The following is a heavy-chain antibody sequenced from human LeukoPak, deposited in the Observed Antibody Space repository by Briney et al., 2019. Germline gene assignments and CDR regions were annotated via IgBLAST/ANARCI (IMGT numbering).Heavy chain of an antibody. J-gene: IGHJ4*02. Sequence: GGSLRLSCAASGFTFSSYAMNWVRQAPGKGLEWVSAICSNDNNTYYANSVKGRFTISRDNSKNTLYLQMSSLRAEDTAVYYCARDLGRYYYDSSGYYYGHWGQGTLVTVSS. D-gene: IGHD3-22*01. CDR3: ARDLGRYYYDSSGYYYGH. CDR2: ICSNDNNT. CDR1: GFTFSSYA. V-gene: IGHV3-23*01.